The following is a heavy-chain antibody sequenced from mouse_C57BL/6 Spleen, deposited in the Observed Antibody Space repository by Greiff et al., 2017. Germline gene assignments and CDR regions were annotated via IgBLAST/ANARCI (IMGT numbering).Heavy chain of an antibody. D-gene: IGHD2-4*01. CDR3: ARIYYDYDGVDY. CDR2: INYDGSST. V-gene: IGHV5-16*01. J-gene: IGHJ2*01. CDR1: GFTFSDYY. Sequence: DVMLVESEGGLVQPGSSMKLSCTASGFTFSDYYMAWVRQVPEKGLEWVANINYDGSSTYYLDSLKSRFIISIDNAKNILYLQMSSLKSEDTATYYCARIYYDYDGVDYWGQGTTLTVSS.